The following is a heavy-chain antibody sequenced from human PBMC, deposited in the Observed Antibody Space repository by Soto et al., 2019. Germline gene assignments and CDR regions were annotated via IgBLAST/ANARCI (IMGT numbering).Heavy chain of an antibody. V-gene: IGHV1-69*01. CDR1: GGTFSNYA. J-gene: IGHJ6*02. D-gene: IGHD6-13*01. Sequence: QVQLVQSGAELRKPGSSVKVSCKASGGTFSNYAFTWVRQAPGQGLEWMGGIIPLFGPAHYAQKFQGRLTITAGESTSTGYMELSSLRLEDTAVYYCARTAGYNFYGLDVWGQGTTVTVSS. CDR2: IIPLFGPA. CDR3: ARTAGYNFYGLDV.